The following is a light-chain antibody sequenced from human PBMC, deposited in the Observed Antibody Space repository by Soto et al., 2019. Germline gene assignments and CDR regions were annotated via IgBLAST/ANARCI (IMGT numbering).Light chain of an antibody. CDR3: QQYGGSPRVS. J-gene: IGKJ4*01. CDR1: QTVRDNY. CDR2: GAS. Sequence: EIVLTQSPGALSLSPGERATLSCRASQTVRDNYLAWYQQKPGQPPRLLIYGASTRATGIPDRFSGSGSGTDFTLPISRLEPEDFAVYYCQQYGGSPRVSFGGGTKVEIK. V-gene: IGKV3-20*01.